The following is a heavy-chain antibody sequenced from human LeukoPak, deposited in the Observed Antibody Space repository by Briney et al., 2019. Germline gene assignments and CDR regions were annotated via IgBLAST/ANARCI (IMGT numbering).Heavy chain of an antibody. D-gene: IGHD5-24*01. CDR3: SSLGDGYNS. CDR2: INHSGST. CDR1: GWSFSGYC. V-gene: IGHV4-34*01. J-gene: IGHJ5*02. Sequence: AGSLSLTCAVYGWSFSGYCWSWIRQPPGKGLEWIGEINHSGSTNYNPSIKSRVTISVDTSKNQFSRKLSYVTAADTAVYYCSSLGDGYNSWGQGTLVTVSS.